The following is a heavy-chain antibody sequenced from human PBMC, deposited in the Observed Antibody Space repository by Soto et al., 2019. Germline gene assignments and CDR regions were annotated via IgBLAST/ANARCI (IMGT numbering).Heavy chain of an antibody. Sequence: QLQLQESGPELVKPSETLSLTCTVSGDSISSSNSYWGWIRQPPGKGLEWIGDSYHSGTTYYNPSLKSRLTISVDTSRNQFSLKLSSVTAADTAVYYCARRFSYFDYWGQGALVTVSS. D-gene: IGHD3-3*01. J-gene: IGHJ4*02. V-gene: IGHV4-39*01. CDR2: SYHSGTT. CDR1: GDSISSSNSY. CDR3: ARRFSYFDY.